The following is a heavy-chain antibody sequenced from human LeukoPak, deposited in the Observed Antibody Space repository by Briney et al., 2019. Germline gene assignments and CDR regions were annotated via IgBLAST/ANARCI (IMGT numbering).Heavy chain of an antibody. J-gene: IGHJ4*02. D-gene: IGHD5-18*01. CDR2: FDPEDGET. CDR1: GYTLTELS. V-gene: IGHV1-24*01. Sequence: GASVKVSCKVSGYTLTELSMHWVRQAPGKGLEWMGGFDPEDGETIYAQKFPGRVTMTRDTSISTAYMELSRLRSDDTAVYYCARDKYSYGPNYFDYWGQGTLVTVSS. CDR3: ARDKYSYGPNYFDY.